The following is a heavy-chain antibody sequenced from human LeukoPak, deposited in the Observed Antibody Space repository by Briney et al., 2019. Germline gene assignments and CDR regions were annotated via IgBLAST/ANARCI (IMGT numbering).Heavy chain of an antibody. D-gene: IGHD6-13*01. V-gene: IGHV1-2*02. CDR3: ARSWLGSSSRNWFDP. CDR2: INPNSGGT. CDR1: GYTFTGYY. J-gene: IGHJ5*02. Sequence: ASVKVSCKASGYTFTGYYMHWVRQAPGQGLEWMGWINPNSGGTNYAQKFQGRVTMTRDTSISTAYMELSRLRSDDTAVYYCARSWLGSSSRNWFDPWGQGTLVTVSS.